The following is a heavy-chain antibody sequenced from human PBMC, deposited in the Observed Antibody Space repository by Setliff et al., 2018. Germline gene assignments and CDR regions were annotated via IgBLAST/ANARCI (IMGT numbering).Heavy chain of an antibody. CDR2: TIPIFGTT. J-gene: IGHJ6*03. CDR3: VREGVDSRSSTDYRYYMDV. V-gene: IGHV1-69*05. CDR1: GYIFNNYF. Sequence: SVKVSCKASGYIFNNYFLHWVRQAPGQGLEWMGGTIPIFGTTDYAQKFRGRVTIITDESTSTAFMQLSSLRSEDTAVYYCVREGVDSRSSTDYRYYMDVWGKGTTVTVSS. D-gene: IGHD3-22*01.